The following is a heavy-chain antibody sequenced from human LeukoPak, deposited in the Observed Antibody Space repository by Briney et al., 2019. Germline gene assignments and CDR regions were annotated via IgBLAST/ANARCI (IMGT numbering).Heavy chain of an antibody. CDR3: IRSSGWPDY. V-gene: IGHV3-74*01. Sequence: GGSLRLSCAASGFTLSNHWMHWVRQAPGKGLLWVSRITSDSDGSSTVYADSVRDRFTISRDNARNTLYLQMNSLRAEDTAVYYCIRSSGWPDYWGQGTLVTVSS. CDR2: ITSDSDGSST. D-gene: IGHD6-19*01. J-gene: IGHJ4*02. CDR1: GFTLSNHW.